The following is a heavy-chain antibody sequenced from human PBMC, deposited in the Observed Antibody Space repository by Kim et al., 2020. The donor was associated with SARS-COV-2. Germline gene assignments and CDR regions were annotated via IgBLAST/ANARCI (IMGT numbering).Heavy chain of an antibody. V-gene: IGHV3-23*01. J-gene: IGHJ3*02. CDR3: AKGVDGAPRSGRSFDS. Sequence: GGSLRLSCATSGFTFSIYGLTWVRQAPQKGLEWVSAISADGTGTYYADSVKGRFTISRGSSTNTLSLLMNSLRVEDTSVYFWAKGVDGAPRSGRSFDSWGQGTVVTVSS. CDR2: ISADGTGT. CDR1: GFTFSIYG. D-gene: IGHD3-10*01.